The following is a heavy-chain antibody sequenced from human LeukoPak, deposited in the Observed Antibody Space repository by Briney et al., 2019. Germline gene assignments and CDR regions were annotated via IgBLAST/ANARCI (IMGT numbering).Heavy chain of an antibody. D-gene: IGHD4-23*01. CDR3: ARSRLKMTTLVC. CDR2: ISYDGSNK. J-gene: IGHJ4*02. CDR1: GFTFSSYA. Sequence: GRSLRLSCAASGFTFSSYAMHWVRQAPGKGLEWVSVISYDGSNKYYADSVKGRFTISRDNSKNTLYLQMNSLRAEDTAVYYCARSRLKMTTLVCWGQGTLVGVCS. V-gene: IGHV3-30-3*01.